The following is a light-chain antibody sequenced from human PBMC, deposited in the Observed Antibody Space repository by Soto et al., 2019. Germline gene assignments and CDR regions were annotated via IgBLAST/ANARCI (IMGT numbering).Light chain of an antibody. CDR2: DYN. CDR3: NSYTSTSTRV. J-gene: IGLJ3*02. CDR1: SSDIGGYNY. Sequence: QSVLTQPASVSGSPGQSITISCTGTSSDIGGYNYVSWYQQHPGKAPKLMLYDYNSRPSGVSNRFSGSKSGNTASLTISGLQAEDEADYYCNSYTSTSTRVFGGGTKRTVL. V-gene: IGLV2-14*01.